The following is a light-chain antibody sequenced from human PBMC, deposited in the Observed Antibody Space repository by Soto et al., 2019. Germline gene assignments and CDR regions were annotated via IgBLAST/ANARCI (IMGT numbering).Light chain of an antibody. J-gene: IGLJ1*01. V-gene: IGLV2-14*01. CDR1: SSDVGTYDD. CDR2: EVT. CDR3: SSYTIGSTYV. Sequence: QSVLAQPASVSASPGQSITISCTGTSSDVGTYDDVSWYRQHPGKAPRLLIYEVTNRPSGVSNRFSGSKSGDTASLTISGLQAEDEGDYYCSSYTIGSTYVFGSGTKSPS.